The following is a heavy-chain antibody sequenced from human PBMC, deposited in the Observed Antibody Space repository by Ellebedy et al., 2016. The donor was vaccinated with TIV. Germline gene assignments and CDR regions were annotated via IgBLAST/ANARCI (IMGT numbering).Heavy chain of an antibody. V-gene: IGHV3-7*03. Sequence: GESLKISCAASGFTFSRYWMSWVRQAPGKGLEWVANIKQDGSAKYYVDSVKGRFTISRDNAKNSLYLQMNSLGAEDTALYYCARDNGNCVTTSCPMTHYYYYGMDVWGQGTTVTVSS. CDR3: ARDNGNCVTTSCPMTHYYYYGMDV. J-gene: IGHJ6*02. CDR2: IKQDGSAK. CDR1: GFTFSRYW. D-gene: IGHD2-2*01.